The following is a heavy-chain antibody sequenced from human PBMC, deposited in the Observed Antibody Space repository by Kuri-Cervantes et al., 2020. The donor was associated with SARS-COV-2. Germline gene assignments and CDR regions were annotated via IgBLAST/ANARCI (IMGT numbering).Heavy chain of an antibody. V-gene: IGHV1-18*01. CDR2: ISANNGNT. CDR3: ARKAIAEAGYGMDV. D-gene: IGHD6-19*01. J-gene: IGHJ6*02. Sequence: ASVKVSCKASGYTFTSYGISWVRQAPGQGLEWMGWISANNGNTNYAQKLQGRVTMTTDTSTSTAYMELRNLKSDDTTVYYCARKAIAEAGYGMDVWGQGTTVTVSS. CDR1: GYTFTSYG.